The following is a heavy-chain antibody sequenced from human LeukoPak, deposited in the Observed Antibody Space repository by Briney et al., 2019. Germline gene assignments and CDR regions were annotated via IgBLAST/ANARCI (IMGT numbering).Heavy chain of an antibody. J-gene: IGHJ6*03. Sequence: SETLSLTCAVYGGSFSGYYWSWIRQPPGKGLEWIGEINHSGSNNYNPSLKSRVTISVDTSKNQFSLKLSSVTAADTAVYYCASLGAARPYYYYYYMDVWGKGTTVTVSS. CDR1: GGSFSGYY. D-gene: IGHD1-26*01. CDR2: INHSGSN. V-gene: IGHV4-34*01. CDR3: ASLGAARPYYYYYYMDV.